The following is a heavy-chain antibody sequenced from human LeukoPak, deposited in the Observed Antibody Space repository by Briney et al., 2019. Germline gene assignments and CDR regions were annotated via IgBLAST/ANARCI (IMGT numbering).Heavy chain of an antibody. J-gene: IGHJ3*02. V-gene: IGHV3-66*04. D-gene: IGHD6-19*01. CDR2: IYIGGTI. CDR1: GFTVSSNH. Sequence: PGGSLRLSCAASGFTVSSNHMSWVRQAPGQGLEWVSVIYIGGTIYYADSVKGRFTISRDNSQNTVYLEIHSLRAEDTAVYYCARPQWLEQYDAFDIWGQGTMVTVSS. CDR3: ARPQWLEQYDAFDI.